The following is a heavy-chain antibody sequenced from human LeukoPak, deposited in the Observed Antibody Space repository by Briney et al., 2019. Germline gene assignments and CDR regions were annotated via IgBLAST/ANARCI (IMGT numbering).Heavy chain of an antibody. CDR2: ISWNSGSI. D-gene: IGHD5-18*01. Sequence: PGGSLRLSCAASGFTFDDYAMHWVRRAPGKGLEWVSGISWNSGSIVYADSVKGRFTISRDSAKNSLYLQMNSLRAEDMALYYCAKGYSYGITYYFDYWGQGTLVTVSS. CDR3: AKGYSYGITYYFDY. V-gene: IGHV3-9*03. CDR1: GFTFDDYA. J-gene: IGHJ4*02.